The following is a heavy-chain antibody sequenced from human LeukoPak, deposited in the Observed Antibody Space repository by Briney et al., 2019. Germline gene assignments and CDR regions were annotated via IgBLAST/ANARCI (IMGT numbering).Heavy chain of an antibody. Sequence: PSETLSLTCAVYGGSFSDYCWTWIRQTPGKGLEWIGEMSPSGSSNYNPSLKSRVTISVDTSKNQFSLKLRSVTAADTAVYYCARGRQDVNMILVVMAGVSYYLDVWSKGTTVTVS. CDR2: MSPSGSS. CDR3: ARGRQDVNMILVVMAGVSYYLDV. J-gene: IGHJ6*03. V-gene: IGHV4-34*01. D-gene: IGHD3-22*01. CDR1: GGSFSDYC.